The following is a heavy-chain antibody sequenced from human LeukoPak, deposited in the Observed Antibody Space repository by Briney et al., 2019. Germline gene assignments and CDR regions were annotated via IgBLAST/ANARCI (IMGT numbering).Heavy chain of an antibody. V-gene: IGHV3-23*01. D-gene: IGHD5-24*01. CDR3: AKDPERWLQLRALIDY. CDR1: FTXSSYA. CDR2: ISGSGGST. J-gene: IGHJ4*02. Sequence: FTXSSYAMSWVRQAPGKGLEWVSAISGSGGSTYYADSVKGRFTISRDNSKNTLYLQMNSLRAEDTAVYYCAKDPERWLQLRALIDYWGQGTLVTVSS.